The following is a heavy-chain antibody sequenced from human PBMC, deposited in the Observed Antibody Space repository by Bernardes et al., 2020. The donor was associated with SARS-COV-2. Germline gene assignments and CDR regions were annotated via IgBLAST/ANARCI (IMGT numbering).Heavy chain of an antibody. D-gene: IGHD3-16*01. J-gene: IGHJ5*02. Sequence: SGPTLLKPTQTLTLTCTFSGFSLTPSGMGVGWIRQPPGKALEWLALIYWDDDKRYSPSLKSRLTITKDTSKNQVVLTMTNMDPVETATYYCARWFGGFTRPWFDPWGQGILVTVSS. V-gene: IGHV2-5*02. CDR3: ARWFGGFTRPWFDP. CDR1: GFSLTPSGMG. CDR2: IYWDDDK.